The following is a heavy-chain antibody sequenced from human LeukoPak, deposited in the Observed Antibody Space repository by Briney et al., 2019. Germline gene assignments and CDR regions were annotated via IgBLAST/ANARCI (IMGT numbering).Heavy chain of an antibody. CDR3: ARVDDSSGSLAHAFDI. CDR2: IYYSGST. D-gene: IGHD3-22*01. Sequence: SETLSLTCTVSGRSISSYYWSWIRQPPGKGLEWIGYIYYSGSTNYNPSLKSRVTISVDTSKNQFSLKPSSVTAADTVVYYCARVDDSSGSLAHAFDIWGQGTMVTVSS. V-gene: IGHV4-59*01. J-gene: IGHJ3*02. CDR1: GRSISSYY.